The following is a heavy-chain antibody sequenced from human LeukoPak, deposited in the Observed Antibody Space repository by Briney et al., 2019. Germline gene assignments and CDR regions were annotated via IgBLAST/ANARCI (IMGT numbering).Heavy chain of an antibody. J-gene: IGHJ5*02. D-gene: IGHD4-17*01. Sequence: GGSLRLSCAASGFTFSDYYMSWIRQAPGKGLEWVSYVSSSSSYTNYADSVKGRFTISRDNAKNSLYLQMNSLRAEDTAVYYCARGPGGDSSGNWFDPWSQGTLVTVSS. CDR2: VSSSSSYT. V-gene: IGHV3-11*05. CDR3: ARGPGGDSSGNWFDP. CDR1: GFTFSDYY.